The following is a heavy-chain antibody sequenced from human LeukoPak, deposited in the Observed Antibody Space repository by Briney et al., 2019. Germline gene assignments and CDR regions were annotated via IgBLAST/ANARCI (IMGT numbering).Heavy chain of an antibody. V-gene: IGHV4-38-2*02. D-gene: IGHD4-17*01. CDR2: IYPSGST. Sequence: SETLSLTCTVSGYSISSGYYWGWIRQPPGKGLEWIGTIYPSGSTYYNPSLKSRVTISVDTSKNQFSLQLRSVTAADTAVYYCAREDPQTTVPEGMDVWGQGTTVTVSS. CDR1: GYSISSGYY. J-gene: IGHJ6*02. CDR3: AREDPQTTVPEGMDV.